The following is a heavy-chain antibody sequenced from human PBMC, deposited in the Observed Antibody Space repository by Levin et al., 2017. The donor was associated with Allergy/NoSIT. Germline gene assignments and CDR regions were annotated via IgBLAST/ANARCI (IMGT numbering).Heavy chain of an antibody. CDR3: AHRRRGWVFGDYVLWGNAAYDI. CDR2: IYWDDDK. D-gene: IGHD4-17*01. CDR1: GFSLTTSGVG. V-gene: IGHV2-5*02. Sequence: GSGPTLVKPTQTLTLTCTFSGFSLTTSGVGVGWIRQPPGKALEWLALIYWDDDKRYTPSLKNRLTISKDTSKNQVVLTLTNMDPVDTATYYCAHRRRGWVFGDYVLWGNAAYDIWGQGTMVTVSS. J-gene: IGHJ3*02.